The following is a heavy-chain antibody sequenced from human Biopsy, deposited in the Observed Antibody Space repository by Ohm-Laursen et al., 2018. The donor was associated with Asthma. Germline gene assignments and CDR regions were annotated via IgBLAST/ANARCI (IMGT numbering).Heavy chain of an antibody. J-gene: IGHJ4*02. D-gene: IGHD3-3*01. CDR1: VLTFSSYG. CDR2: ISNDGANK. Sequence: SLRLSCAAAVLTFSSYGMVWVRLAPGKGLEWVALISNDGANKFYADSVQGRFTISRDNSKSTLYLQMHSLKIEDTAVYFCARQVKSTVFGVSYKKFDFWGQGTLVAVSS. CDR3: ARQVKSTVFGVSYKKFDF. V-gene: IGHV3-30*03.